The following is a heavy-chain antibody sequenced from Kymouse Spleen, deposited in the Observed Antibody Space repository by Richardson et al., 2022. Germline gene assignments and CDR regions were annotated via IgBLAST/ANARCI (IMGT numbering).Heavy chain of an antibody. D-gene: IGHD2-2*02. J-gene: IGHJ4*02. V-gene: IGHV4-34*01. CDR3: ARGPYCSSTSCLFFDY. CDR1: GGSFSGYY. Sequence: QVQLQQWGAGLLKPSETLSLTCAVYGGSFSGYYWSWIRQPPGKGLEWIGEINHSGSTNYNPSLKSRVTISVDTSKNQFSLKLSSVTAADTAVYYCARGPYCSSTSCLFFDYWGQGTLVTVSS. CDR2: INHSGST.